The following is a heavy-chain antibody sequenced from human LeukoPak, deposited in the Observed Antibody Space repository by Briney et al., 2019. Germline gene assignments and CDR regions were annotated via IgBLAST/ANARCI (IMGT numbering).Heavy chain of an antibody. V-gene: IGHV5-51*01. CDR1: GYRFTDFW. J-gene: IGHJ6*02. CDR3: ARGAAGTTPDYYYFGLDV. Sequence: GESLKISCKGSGYRFTDFWIGWVRQMPGKGLEWMGIIYPGDSDTRYSPSFQGQVTISADKSINTAHLQWSSLKASDTAMYYCARGAAGTTPDYYYFGLDVWGQGTTVRVSS. CDR2: IYPGDSDT. D-gene: IGHD1-7*01.